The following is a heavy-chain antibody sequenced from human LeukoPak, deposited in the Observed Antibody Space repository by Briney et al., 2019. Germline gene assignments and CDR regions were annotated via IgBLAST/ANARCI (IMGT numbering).Heavy chain of an antibody. Sequence: PGGTLRLSCAASGFTFSRYWMSWVRQAPGKGLEWVANIKQDGSEKYYVDSVEDRFTISRDNAKNSLYLQMNSLRAEDTAVYYCARSESAAFDIWGQGTMVTVSS. V-gene: IGHV3-7*01. CDR1: GFTFSRYW. J-gene: IGHJ3*02. CDR3: ARSESAAFDI. CDR2: IKQDGSEK.